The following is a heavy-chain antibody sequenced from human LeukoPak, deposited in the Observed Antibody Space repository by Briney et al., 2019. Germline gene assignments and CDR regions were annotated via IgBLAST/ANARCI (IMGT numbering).Heavy chain of an antibody. CDR2: IISSSSYI. CDR1: GFTFGDYA. J-gene: IGHJ6*03. D-gene: IGHD3-3*01. CDR3: ARDTYDFWSGYSPPSTGYYMDV. Sequence: PGGSLRLSCTASGFTFGDYAMSWVRQAPGKGLEWVSSIISSSSYIYYADSVKGRFTISRDNAKNSLYLQMNSLRAEDTAVYYCARDTYDFWSGYSPPSTGYYMDVWGKGTTVTVSS. V-gene: IGHV3-21*01.